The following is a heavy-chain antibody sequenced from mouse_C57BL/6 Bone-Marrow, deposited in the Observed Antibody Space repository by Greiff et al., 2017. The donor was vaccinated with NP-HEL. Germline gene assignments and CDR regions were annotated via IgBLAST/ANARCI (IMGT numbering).Heavy chain of an antibody. CDR3: ARELGDYDEDCYFEV. J-gene: IGHJ1*03. CDR1: GYSITSGYY. CDR2: ISYDGSN. V-gene: IGHV3-6*01. Sequence: EVQLQQSGPGLVKPSQSLSLTCSVTGYSITSGYYWNWIRQFPGNKLEWMGYISYDGSNNYNPSLKNRISITRDTSKNPFFLKLNSVTTEDTATYYCARELGDYDEDCYFEVWGTGTTVTVSS. D-gene: IGHD2-4*01.